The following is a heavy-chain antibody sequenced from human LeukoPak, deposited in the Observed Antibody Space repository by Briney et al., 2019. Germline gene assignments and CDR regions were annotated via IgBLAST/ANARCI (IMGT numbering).Heavy chain of an antibody. CDR1: GFPFITYA. V-gene: IGHV3-23*01. J-gene: IGHJ4*02. Sequence: PGGSLRLSCVGSGFPFITYAMTWVRQAPGKGLEWVSAMRCGGGNTYYGDSVKGRFTVSRDNSNNPLYLQMHTLRAEDTALYHCVRLFTASFLSAGGYWGKGTLVTVS. CDR3: VRLFTASFLSAGGY. CDR2: MRCGGGNT. D-gene: IGHD2-21*02.